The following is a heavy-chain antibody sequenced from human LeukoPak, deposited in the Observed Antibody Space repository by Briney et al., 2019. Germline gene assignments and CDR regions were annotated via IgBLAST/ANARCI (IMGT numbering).Heavy chain of an antibody. Sequence: ASVKVSCKASGYTFTGYYMHLVRQAPGQGLEWMAWINPNSGGTNYAQKFQGRVTMTRDTSISTAYMELSRLRSDDTAVYYCARGFAANPPLRYFDWLLSSVGYWGQGTLVTVSS. V-gene: IGHV1-2*02. D-gene: IGHD3-9*01. CDR1: GYTFTGYY. CDR3: ARGFAANPPLRYFDWLLSSVGY. CDR2: INPNSGGT. J-gene: IGHJ4*02.